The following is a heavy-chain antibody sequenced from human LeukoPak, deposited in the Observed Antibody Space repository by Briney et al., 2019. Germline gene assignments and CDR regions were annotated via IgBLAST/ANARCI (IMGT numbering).Heavy chain of an antibody. Sequence: PGGSLRLSCAASGFTFSSYAMSWVRQAPGKGLEWVSAIRGSGGSTYYADSVKGRFTIYRDNSKITLYVQMNSLRAEDTAVYYCAKVSAARPGYGDYVSFDYWGQGTLVIVSS. J-gene: IGHJ4*02. CDR3: AKVSAARPGYGDYVSFDY. V-gene: IGHV3-23*01. CDR2: IRGSGGST. D-gene: IGHD4-17*01. CDR1: GFTFSSYA.